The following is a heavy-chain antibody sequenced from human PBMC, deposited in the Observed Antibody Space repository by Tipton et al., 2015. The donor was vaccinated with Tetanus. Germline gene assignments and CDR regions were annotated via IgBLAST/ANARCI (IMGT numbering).Heavy chain of an antibody. V-gene: IGHV4-31*02. CDR2: TSKSGRT. CDR3: ARDRGVRGGYYYYHGMDV. J-gene: IGHJ6*02. D-gene: IGHD3-10*01. Sequence: LRLSCVVSGDSIKSYYWSWIRQHPGEGLEWIGKTSKSGRTYSNPSLKSRVTIPVDTSQKQISLKVNSVTAADTAVYYCARDRGVRGGYYYYHGMDVWGQGTTVTVSS. CDR1: GDSIKSYY.